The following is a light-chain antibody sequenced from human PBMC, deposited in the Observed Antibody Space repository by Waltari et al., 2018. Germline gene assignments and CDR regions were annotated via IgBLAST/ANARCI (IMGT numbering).Light chain of an antibody. Sequence: DIQLTQSPSFLSASVGDSVTLTCRASQVISSYLAWYQQKPGKAPKLLIYAASTLQSGVPSRFSGSGSGTEFTLTISSLQPEDFATYYCQQLNSYLALTFGGGTKVEIK. CDR2: AAS. CDR1: QVISSY. CDR3: QQLNSYLALT. J-gene: IGKJ4*01. V-gene: IGKV1-9*01.